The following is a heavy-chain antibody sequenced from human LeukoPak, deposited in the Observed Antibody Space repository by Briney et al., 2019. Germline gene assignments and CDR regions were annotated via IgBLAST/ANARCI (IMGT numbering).Heavy chain of an antibody. J-gene: IGHJ4*02. CDR1: GGSISGYY. D-gene: IGHD1-14*01. Sequence: KPSETLSLTCTVSGGSISGYYWSWIRQPPGRGLEWIAYIYYTGTTNYNPSLKSRVTISVDTSKNQFSLKLSSVTAADTAVYYCARVDEVGFYIQPSFDYWGQGTLVTVSS. CDR2: IYYTGTT. V-gene: IGHV4-59*12. CDR3: ARVDEVGFYIQPSFDY.